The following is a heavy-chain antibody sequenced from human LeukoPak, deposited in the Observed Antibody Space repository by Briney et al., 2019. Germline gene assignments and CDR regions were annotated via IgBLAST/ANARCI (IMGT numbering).Heavy chain of an antibody. Sequence: GGSLRLSCAASGFTFDDYAMHWVRQAPGKGLEWVSGISWNSGSIGYADSVKGRFTTSRDNAKNSLYLQMNSLRAEDTALYYCAKDIGLAVELLDYWGQGTLVTVSS. CDR3: AKDIGLAVELLDY. V-gene: IGHV3-9*01. D-gene: IGHD6-19*01. CDR1: GFTFDDYA. CDR2: ISWNSGSI. J-gene: IGHJ4*02.